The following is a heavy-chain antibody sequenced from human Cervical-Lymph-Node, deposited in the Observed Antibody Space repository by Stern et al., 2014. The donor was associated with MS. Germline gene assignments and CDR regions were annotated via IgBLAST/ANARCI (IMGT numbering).Heavy chain of an antibody. J-gene: IGHJ4*02. V-gene: IGHV3-33*01. CDR1: GFPLSGYA. D-gene: IGHD6-25*01. CDR2: VWHVGGKV. Sequence: VQLVESGGGVVRPGRSLRLSCATSGFPLSGYAMHWVRQAPGQGLEWVAVVWHVGGKVYYSDSVQGRFTISRDNSRNTVYLQMNSLRVEDTAVYYCARDLSSSGYYSDSCFDYWGQGTLVTVSS. CDR3: ARDLSSSGYYSDSCFDY.